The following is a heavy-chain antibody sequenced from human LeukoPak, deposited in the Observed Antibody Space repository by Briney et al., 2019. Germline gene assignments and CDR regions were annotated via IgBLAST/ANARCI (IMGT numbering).Heavy chain of an antibody. D-gene: IGHD1-26*01. CDR2: IGGGGEYT. J-gene: IGHJ4*02. CDR3: AKVLSGSQDY. Sequence: GGSLRLSCAASGFTFSSYAMSWVRQAPGKGLEWVSTIGGGGEYTYYADSVKGRFIISRDNSKNTFYLQMNSLRAEDTAVYYCAKVLSGSQDYWGQGTLVTVFS. V-gene: IGHV3-23*01. CDR1: GFTFSSYA.